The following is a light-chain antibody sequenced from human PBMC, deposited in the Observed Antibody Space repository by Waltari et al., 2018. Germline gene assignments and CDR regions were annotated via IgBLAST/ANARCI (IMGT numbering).Light chain of an antibody. Sequence: DIVMTQSPDSLAVSLGERATTNCKSSQSVLYSSNNKNHLAWYQQKPGQPPKLLIYWASTRESGVPDRFSGSGSGTDFTLTISSLQAEDVAVYYCQQYYTTPFTFGPGTKVDIK. V-gene: IGKV4-1*01. CDR3: QQYYTTPFT. CDR2: WAS. CDR1: QSVLYSSNNKNH. J-gene: IGKJ3*01.